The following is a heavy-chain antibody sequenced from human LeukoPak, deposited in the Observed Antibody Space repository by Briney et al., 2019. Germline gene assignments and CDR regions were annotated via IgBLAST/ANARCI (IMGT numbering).Heavy chain of an antibody. J-gene: IGHJ6*03. CDR2: IYTSGST. Sequence: SGTLSLTCTVSGGSISSGSHYWSWIRQPAGKGLEWIGRIYTSGSTNYNPSLKSRVTISVDTSKNQFSLKLSSVTAADTAVYYCARDHGYSYGYYYYYMDVWGKGTTVTVSS. D-gene: IGHD5-18*01. V-gene: IGHV4-61*02. CDR3: ARDHGYSYGYYYYYMDV. CDR1: GGSISSGSHY.